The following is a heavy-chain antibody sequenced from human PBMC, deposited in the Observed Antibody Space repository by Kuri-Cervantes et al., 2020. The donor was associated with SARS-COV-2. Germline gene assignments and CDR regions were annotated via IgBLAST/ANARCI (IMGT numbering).Heavy chain of an antibody. D-gene: IGHD3-3*01. V-gene: IGHV1-69*05. J-gene: IGHJ4*02. CDR3: ARGLGQAVTIFGVVTRHHSSGWPNDY. Sequence: SVKVSCKASGGTFSSYAISWVRQAPGQGLEWMGGIIPIFGTANYAQKFQGRVTMTRDTSTSTVYMELSSLRSEDTAVYYCARGLGQAVTIFGVVTRHHSSGWPNDYWGQGTLVTVSS. CDR1: GGTFSSYA. CDR2: IIPIFGTA.